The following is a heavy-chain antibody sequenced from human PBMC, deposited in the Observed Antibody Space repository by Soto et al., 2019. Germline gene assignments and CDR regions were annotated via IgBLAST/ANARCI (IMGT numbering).Heavy chain of an antibody. J-gene: IGHJ4*02. Sequence: QVQLVESGGGLVKPGGSLRLSCAASGFTFSDYYMTWIRQAPGSGLEWVSYISSSSGTISYANSVKGRFTISRDNAQNSLYLQMTSLRAEDTAVYYCARGTYRSKTDFDYWGQGTLGTVSS. CDR2: ISSSSGTI. D-gene: IGHD6-13*01. CDR1: GFTFSDYY. CDR3: ARGTYRSKTDFDY. V-gene: IGHV3-11*01.